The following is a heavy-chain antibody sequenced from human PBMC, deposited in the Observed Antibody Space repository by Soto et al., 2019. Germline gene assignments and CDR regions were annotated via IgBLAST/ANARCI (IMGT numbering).Heavy chain of an antibody. CDR1: GGLFSTYA. CDR2: IIPVFATT. Sequence: QEQLVQSGAEVKKFGSSVKVSCKASGGLFSTYAISWVRQAPGQGLEWMGGIIPVFATTYYAEKFEGRVTITADESTNTAYMELSSLRSEDTAMYYCARGDSGYVWFNEIWGQGTLVTVSS. V-gene: IGHV1-69*01. J-gene: IGHJ4*02. CDR3: ARGDSGYVWFNEI. D-gene: IGHD3-22*01.